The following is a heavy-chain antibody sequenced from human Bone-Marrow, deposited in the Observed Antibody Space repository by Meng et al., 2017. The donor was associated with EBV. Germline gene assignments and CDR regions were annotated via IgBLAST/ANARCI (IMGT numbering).Heavy chain of an antibody. V-gene: IGHV3-74*01. CDR1: EFTLRRYW. Sequence: VERGGSGGALVQPGGSLRLSCAASEFTLRRYWMHWVRQGPGKEPLWVSRINEDGTITNYADSVKGRFTISRDNAKNTLYLQMNNLRAEDTAVYYCSRDLAGSDDYWGRGTLVTVSS. D-gene: IGHD1-14*01. J-gene: IGHJ4*02. CDR3: SRDLAGSDDY. CDR2: INEDGTIT.